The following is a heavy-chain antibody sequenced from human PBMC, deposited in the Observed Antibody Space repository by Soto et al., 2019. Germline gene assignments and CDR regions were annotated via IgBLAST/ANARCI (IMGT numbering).Heavy chain of an antibody. V-gene: IGHV4-59*01. CDR1: GGRMSSYY. CDR2: IYYSGST. Sequence: EPLSLTWTDAGGRMSSYYWSWIRQPPGKGLEWIGYIYYSGSTNYNPSLKSRVTISVDTSKNQLSLKLRSVTAADTAVYYCAREKVSEQWLVRWFDRWGQGTLVTGSS. CDR3: AREKVSEQWLVRWFDR. D-gene: IGHD6-19*01. J-gene: IGHJ5*02.